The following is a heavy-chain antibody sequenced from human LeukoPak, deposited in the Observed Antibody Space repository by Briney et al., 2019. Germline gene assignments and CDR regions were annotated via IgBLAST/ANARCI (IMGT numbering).Heavy chain of an antibody. CDR3: ARGVGLTQGGAFDF. CDR1: GYSINSGFY. J-gene: IGHJ4*02. Sequence: SETLSLTCTVSGYSINSGFYWGWIRQPPGKGLEWIGSICHSGSTHYKSSLKSRVTISVDTSKNQLSLKLTSVTAADTAVYYCARGVGLTQGGAFDFWGQGTLVTVSS. CDR2: ICHSGST. D-gene: IGHD3-16*01. V-gene: IGHV4-38-2*02.